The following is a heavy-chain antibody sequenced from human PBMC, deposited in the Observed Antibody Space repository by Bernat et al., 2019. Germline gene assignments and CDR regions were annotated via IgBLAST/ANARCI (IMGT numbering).Heavy chain of an antibody. D-gene: IGHD4-17*01. V-gene: IGHV4-34*01. CDR2: INHSGST. Sequence: QVQLQQWGAGLLKPSETLSLTCAVYGGSFSGYYWSWIRQPPGKGLEWIGEINHSGSTNYNPSLKSRVTISVDTSKNQFSPKLSSVTAADTAVYYCARGRCGDRSDFDYWGQGTLVTVSS. J-gene: IGHJ4*02. CDR3: ARGRCGDRSDFDY. CDR1: GGSFSGYY.